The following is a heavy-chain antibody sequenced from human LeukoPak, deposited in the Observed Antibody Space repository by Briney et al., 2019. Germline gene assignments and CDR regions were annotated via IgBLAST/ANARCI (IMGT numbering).Heavy chain of an antibody. CDR2: ISGSGGST. Sequence: GGSLRLSCAASGFTFSDYYMSWVRQAPGKGLEWVSAISGSGGSTYYADSVKGRFTISRDNSKNTLYLQMNSLRAEDTAVYYCAMSWLLGTYFDYWGQGTLVTVSS. CDR1: GFTFSDYY. V-gene: IGHV3-23*01. J-gene: IGHJ4*02. CDR3: AMSWLLGTYFDY. D-gene: IGHD5-24*01.